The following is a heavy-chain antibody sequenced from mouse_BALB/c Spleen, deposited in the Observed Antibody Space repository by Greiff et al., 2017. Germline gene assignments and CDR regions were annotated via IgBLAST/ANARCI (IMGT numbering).Heavy chain of an antibody. D-gene: IGHD2-1*01. CDR3: ARDYDGNYNYAMDY. Sequence: EVKLVESGGGLVQPGGSLRLSCATSGFTFTDYYMSWVRQPPGKALEWLGFIRNKANGYTTEYSASVKGRFTISRDNSQSILYLQMNTLRAEDSATYYCARDYDGNYNYAMDYWGQGTSVTVSS. CDR1: GFTFTDYY. CDR2: IRNKANGYTT. J-gene: IGHJ4*01. V-gene: IGHV7-3*02.